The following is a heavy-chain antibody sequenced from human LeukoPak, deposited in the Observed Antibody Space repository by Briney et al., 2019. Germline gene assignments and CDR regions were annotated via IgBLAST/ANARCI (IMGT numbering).Heavy chain of an antibody. Sequence: PGGSLRLSCAASGFTFSNAWMSWVRQAPGKGLEWVSVIYSGGSTYYADSVKGRFTISRDNSKNTLYLQMNSLRAEDTAVYYCARARYCDYWGQGTLVTVSS. V-gene: IGHV3-66*01. CDR3: ARARYCDY. J-gene: IGHJ4*02. CDR2: IYSGGST. CDR1: GFTFSNAW.